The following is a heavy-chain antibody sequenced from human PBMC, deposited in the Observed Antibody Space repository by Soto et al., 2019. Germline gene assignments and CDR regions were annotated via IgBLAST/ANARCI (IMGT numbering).Heavy chain of an antibody. Sequence: ASVKVSCKTSGFTFTSSAVQWVRQARGQRLEWIGWIVVGSGNTNYAQKFQERVTITRDMSTSTAYMELSSLRSEDTAVYYCAADRGNSYYYGMDVWGQGTTVTVSS. J-gene: IGHJ6*02. CDR3: AADRGNSYYYGMDV. CDR1: GFTFTSSA. CDR2: IVVGSGNT. V-gene: IGHV1-58*01.